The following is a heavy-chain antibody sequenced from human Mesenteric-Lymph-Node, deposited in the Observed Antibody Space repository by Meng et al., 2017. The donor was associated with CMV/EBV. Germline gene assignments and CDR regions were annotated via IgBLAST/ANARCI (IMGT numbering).Heavy chain of an antibody. V-gene: IGHV3-30*02. D-gene: IGHD1-7*01. CDR1: GFTFSNYG. J-gene: IGHJ6*02. CDR3: AKVSGPRTIYYYYGMDV. Sequence: SCKASGFTFSNYGMHWVRQAPGKGLGWVAFIWFDGGNKYYADSVKGRFTISRDNSKNTLYLQMSSLRAEDTAVYYCAKVSGPRTIYYYYGMDVWGQGTTVTVSS. CDR2: IWFDGGNK.